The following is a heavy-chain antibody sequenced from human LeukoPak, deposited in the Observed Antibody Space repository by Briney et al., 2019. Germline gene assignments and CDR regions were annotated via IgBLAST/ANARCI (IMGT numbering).Heavy chain of an antibody. CDR2: IYYSGST. Sequence: PSETLSLTCTVSGGSISSYYWSWIRQPPGKGLEWIGYIYYSGSTNYNPSLKSRVTISVDTSKNQFSLKLSSVTATDTAVYYCARRFLGYGDVFDIWGQGTMVSVSS. CDR1: GGSISSYY. D-gene: IGHD6-13*01. CDR3: ARRFLGYGDVFDI. V-gene: IGHV4-59*08. J-gene: IGHJ3*02.